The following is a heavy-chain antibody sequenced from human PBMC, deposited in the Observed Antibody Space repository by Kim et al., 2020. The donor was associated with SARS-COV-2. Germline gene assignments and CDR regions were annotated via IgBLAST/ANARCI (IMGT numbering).Heavy chain of an antibody. CDR1: GFTFSNAW. CDR3: TTEGSGWYFPGDY. V-gene: IGHV3-15*01. D-gene: IGHD6-19*01. Sequence: GGSLRLSCAASGFTFSNAWMSWVRQAPGKGLEWVGRIKSKTDGRTTDYAAPVKGRFTISRDDSKNTLYLQMNSLKTEDTAVYYCTTEGSGWYFPGDYWGQGTLVTVSS. J-gene: IGHJ4*02. CDR2: IKSKTDGRTT.